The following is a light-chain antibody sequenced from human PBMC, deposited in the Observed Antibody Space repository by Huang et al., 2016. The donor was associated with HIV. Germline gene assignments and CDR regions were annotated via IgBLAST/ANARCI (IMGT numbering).Light chain of an antibody. Sequence: DIQMTQSPSSLSASVGDRVTITCRASQSISTFLNWYQQRPGTAPKLLIHAASRLQSGVPSRFSGTGSGTHFTLTISSLQPEEFATYYCQQSSSAPLTFGGGTKVEIK. CDR1: QSISTF. J-gene: IGKJ4*01. V-gene: IGKV1-39*01. CDR3: QQSSSAPLT. CDR2: AAS.